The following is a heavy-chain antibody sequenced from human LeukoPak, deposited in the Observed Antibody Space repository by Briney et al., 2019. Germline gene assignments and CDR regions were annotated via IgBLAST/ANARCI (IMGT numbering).Heavy chain of an antibody. V-gene: IGHV3-74*01. CDR1: GFTFSSYW. Sequence: GGSLRLSCAASGFTFSSYWMHWVRQAPGKGLVWVSRINTDGSGTTYADSVKGRFTISRDNAKNTLYLQMNSLRAEDTAVYYCAREYSTSSGRAFDIWGQGTMVTVSS. CDR2: INTDGSGT. CDR3: AREYSTSSGRAFDI. D-gene: IGHD6-6*01. J-gene: IGHJ3*02.